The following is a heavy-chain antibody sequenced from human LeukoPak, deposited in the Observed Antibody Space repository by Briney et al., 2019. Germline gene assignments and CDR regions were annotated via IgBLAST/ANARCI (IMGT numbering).Heavy chain of an antibody. CDR3: STVSPYYGSGTTSTDS. CDR1: GFPFSNAW. D-gene: IGHD3-10*01. CDR2: IKSKTDGGKT. J-gene: IGHJ4*02. V-gene: IGHV3-15*01. Sequence: GGSLRLSCAASGFPFSNAWMSWVRQAPGKGLEWVGRIKSKTDGGKTDYAAPVQGRFSISRDDSENTLYLQMNGLNTEDTAVYYCSTVSPYYGSGTTSTDSWGQGTLVVVSS.